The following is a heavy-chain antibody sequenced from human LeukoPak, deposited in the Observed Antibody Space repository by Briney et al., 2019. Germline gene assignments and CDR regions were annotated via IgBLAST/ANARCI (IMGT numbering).Heavy chain of an antibody. CDR2: ISSSGSTI. Sequence: QSGGSLRLSCAASGFTFSSYAMHWVRQAPGKGLEWVSYISSSGSTIYYADSVKGRFTISRDNAKNSLYLQMNSLRAEDTAVYYCAREEYSYGSENFDYWGQGTLVTVSS. CDR1: GFTFSSYA. CDR3: AREEYSYGSENFDY. D-gene: IGHD5-18*01. V-gene: IGHV3-48*03. J-gene: IGHJ4*02.